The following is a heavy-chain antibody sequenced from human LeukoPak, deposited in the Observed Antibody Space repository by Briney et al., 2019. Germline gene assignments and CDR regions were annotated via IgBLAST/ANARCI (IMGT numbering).Heavy chain of an antibody. D-gene: IGHD3-22*01. V-gene: IGHV4-38-2*01. CDR1: GYSISSGYY. Sequence: PSETLSLTCAVSGYSISSGYYWGWIRQPPGKGLEWIGSIYHSGSTYYNPSLKSRVTISVDTSKNQFSLKLSSVTAADTAVNYCARRSITMIVVEGYFDYWGQGTLVTVSS. CDR2: IYHSGST. CDR3: ARRSITMIVVEGYFDY. J-gene: IGHJ4*02.